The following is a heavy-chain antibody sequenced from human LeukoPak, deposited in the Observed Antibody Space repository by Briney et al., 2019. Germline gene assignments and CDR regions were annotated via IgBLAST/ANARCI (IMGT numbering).Heavy chain of an antibody. D-gene: IGHD3-16*02. CDR2: ISHDGSDK. CDR1: GFTFRSFA. J-gene: IGHJ4*02. CDR3: ARALRDDYIWGSFRYTQGFDY. V-gene: IGHV3-30*14. Sequence: GGSLRLSCAASGFTFRSFAMHWARQAPGKGLEWVGIISHDGSDKYYADSVKGRFTISRDNSKNTLYLQMNSLRAEDTAVYYCARALRDDYIWGSFRYTQGFDYWGQGTLVTVFS.